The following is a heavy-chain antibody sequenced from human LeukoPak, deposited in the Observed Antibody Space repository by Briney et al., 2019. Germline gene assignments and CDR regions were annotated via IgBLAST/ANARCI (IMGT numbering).Heavy chain of an antibody. D-gene: IGHD1-26*01. Sequence: SGTLSLTCTVSGGSTSSYYWNWIRQPPGKGLEWIGYINYSGSTKRKPSLKSRVTISVDTSKNQFSLKLSSVTAADTAVYYCARGRAATPFDYWGQGTLVTVSS. J-gene: IGHJ4*02. V-gene: IGHV4-59*01. CDR1: GGSTSSYY. CDR3: ARGRAATPFDY. CDR2: INYSGST.